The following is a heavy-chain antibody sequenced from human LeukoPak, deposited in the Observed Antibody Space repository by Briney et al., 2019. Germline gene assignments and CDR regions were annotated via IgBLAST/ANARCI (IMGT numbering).Heavy chain of an antibody. CDR1: GFTFSSYW. D-gene: IGHD3-22*01. J-gene: IGHJ3*02. Sequence: PGGSLRLSCAASGFTFSSYWMSWVRQAPGTGLEWVANIKPDGSEKYYLDSVRGRFTISRDNAKNSLYLQMNSLRAEDTAVYYCAREMIDAFDIWGQGTMVTVSS. CDR3: AREMIDAFDI. V-gene: IGHV3-7*01. CDR2: IKPDGSEK.